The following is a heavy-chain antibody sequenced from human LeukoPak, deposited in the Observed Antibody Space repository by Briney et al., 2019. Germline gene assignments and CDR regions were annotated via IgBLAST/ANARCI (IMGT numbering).Heavy chain of an antibody. CDR1: GYTFSSYG. J-gene: IGHJ4*02. Sequence: GASVKVSCKASGYTFSSYGISWVRQAPGQGLEWMGWISAYNGNTNYAQKLQGRVTMTTDTSTSTAYMELRSPRSDDTAVYYCARDIAVAGSELVGWGQGTLVTVSS. CDR3: ARDIAVAGSELVG. V-gene: IGHV1-18*01. D-gene: IGHD6-19*01. CDR2: ISAYNGNT.